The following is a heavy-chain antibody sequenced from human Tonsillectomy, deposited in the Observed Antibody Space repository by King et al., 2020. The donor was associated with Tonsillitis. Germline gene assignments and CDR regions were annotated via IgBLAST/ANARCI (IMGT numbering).Heavy chain of an antibody. CDR3: ASLLLRYFGWSGRAEYIHH. Sequence: QLQESGPGLVKPSETLSPTCTVSAGSITSTNYYWGWVRQPPGKGLEWIGSVYYNGNTYYNPSFKSRVTISVDTSKQQFSLKLSSVTAADTAIYHCASLLLRYFGWSGRAEYIHHWGHGTLVTVSS. CDR1: AGSITSTNYY. J-gene: IGHJ1*01. CDR2: VYYNGNT. D-gene: IGHD3-9*01. V-gene: IGHV4-39*01.